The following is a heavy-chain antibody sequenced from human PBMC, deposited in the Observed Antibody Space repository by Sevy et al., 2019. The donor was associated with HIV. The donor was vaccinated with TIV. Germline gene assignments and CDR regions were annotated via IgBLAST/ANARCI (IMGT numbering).Heavy chain of an antibody. D-gene: IGHD5-12*01. CDR3: ARDPEMATITSPFGY. V-gene: IGHV3-21*01. Sequence: GGSLRLSCAASGFTFSSYSMNWVRQAPGKGLEWVSSISSSSSYIYYADSVKGRFTISRDNAKNSLYLQMNSLRAEDTAVYYCARDPEMATITSPFGYWGQGTLVTVSS. CDR1: GFTFSSYS. CDR2: ISSSSSYI. J-gene: IGHJ4*02.